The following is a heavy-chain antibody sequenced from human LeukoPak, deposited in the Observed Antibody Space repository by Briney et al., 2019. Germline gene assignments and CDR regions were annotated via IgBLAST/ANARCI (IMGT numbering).Heavy chain of an antibody. D-gene: IGHD3-3*01. Sequence: SQTLSLTCTVSGGSISSGSYYWSWIRQPAGKGLEWIGRIYTSGSTNYNPSLKSRVTISVDTSNNQFSLKLSSVTAADTAVYYCAREEGYDFWSGYYSGYWGQGTLVTVSS. CDR3: AREEGYDFWSGYYSGY. V-gene: IGHV4-61*02. CDR1: GGSISSGSYY. CDR2: IYTSGST. J-gene: IGHJ4*02.